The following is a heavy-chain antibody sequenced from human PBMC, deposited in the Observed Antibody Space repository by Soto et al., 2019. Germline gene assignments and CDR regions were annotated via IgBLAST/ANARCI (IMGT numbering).Heavy chain of an antibody. CDR1: GGSVSSGGYS. V-gene: IGHV4-30-2*01. D-gene: IGHD2-8*01. CDR2: ISPSGRP. CDR3: TRGVLA. J-gene: IGHJ5*02. Sequence: QVQLQESGSRLVRPSQTLSLTCSVSGGSVSSGGYSWSWIRQAPGKGLEWIGFISPSGRPAYNPSLKSRVSRSVDTSKNRISLEFSAVTAADTAVDYCTRGVLAWGPGTLVTVSS.